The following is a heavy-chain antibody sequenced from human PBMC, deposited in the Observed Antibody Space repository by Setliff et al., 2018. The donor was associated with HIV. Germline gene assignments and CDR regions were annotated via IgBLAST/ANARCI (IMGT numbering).Heavy chain of an antibody. J-gene: IGHJ4*02. Sequence: GGLVKVSCKASGYTFTGYYMHWVRQAPGQGLEWMGRINPNSGGTNYAQKFQGRVTMTRDTSITTAYMEVNSLTSDDTAVYYCAKGQGPVDYWGQGTLVTVSS. CDR3: AKGQGPVDY. CDR1: GYTFTGYY. V-gene: IGHV1-2*06. CDR2: INPNSGGT.